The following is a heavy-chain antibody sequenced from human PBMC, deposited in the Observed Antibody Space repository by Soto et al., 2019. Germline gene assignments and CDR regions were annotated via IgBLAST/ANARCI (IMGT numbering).Heavy chain of an antibody. V-gene: IGHV1-2*02. CDR3: AREKITMVREVIFYYYGMDV. D-gene: IGHD3-10*01. Sequence: QVQLVQSGAEVKKPGASVKVSCKASGYTFTGYYMHWVRQAPGQGLEWMGWINPNSGGTNYAQKFQGRVTMTRDTSISTAYMELSRLRSDDTAVYYCAREKITMVREVIFYYYGMDVWGQGTTVTVSS. CDR1: GYTFTGYY. J-gene: IGHJ6*02. CDR2: INPNSGGT.